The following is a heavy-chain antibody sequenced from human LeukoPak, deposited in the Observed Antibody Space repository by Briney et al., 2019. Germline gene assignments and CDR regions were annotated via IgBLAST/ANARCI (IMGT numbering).Heavy chain of an antibody. Sequence: GGSLRLSCAASGFTLSNYAMSWVRQAPGKGLEWVSTISDSGAGTYYADSVKGRFSISRDSSKNTLYLQMNSLRAEDTALYYCAKGVRGFSSLSPVDYWGQRTLVTVSS. J-gene: IGHJ4*02. V-gene: IGHV3-23*01. CDR2: ISDSGAGT. D-gene: IGHD6-6*01. CDR1: GFTLSNYA. CDR3: AKGVRGFSSLSPVDY.